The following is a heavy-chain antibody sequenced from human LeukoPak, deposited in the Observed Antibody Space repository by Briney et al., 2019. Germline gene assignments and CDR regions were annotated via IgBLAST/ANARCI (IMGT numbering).Heavy chain of an antibody. D-gene: IGHD1-26*01. CDR2: VWYDGSNK. V-gene: IGHV3-33*06. CDR1: GFTLSGFA. CDR3: AKEDGSGSYSIGSNFDY. Sequence: PGRSLRLSCAASGFTLSGFAMHWVRQAPGKGLDWVAVVWYDGSNKYYADSVKGRFTISRDNSRNTLYLQMNSLRAEDTAVYYCAKEDGSGSYSIGSNFDYWGQGTLVTVSS. J-gene: IGHJ4*02.